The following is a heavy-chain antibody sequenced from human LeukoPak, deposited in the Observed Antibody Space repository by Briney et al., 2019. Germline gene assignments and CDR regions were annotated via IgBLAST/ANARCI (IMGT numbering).Heavy chain of an antibody. Sequence: SETLSLTCTVSGGSISSYYWSWIRQPPGKGLEWIGYIYYSGSTNYNPSLKSRVTISVDTSKNQFSLKLSSVTAADTAVYYCARARNERWLQFELAFDIWGQGTMVTVSS. V-gene: IGHV4-59*01. CDR2: IYYSGST. CDR1: GGSISSYY. D-gene: IGHD5-24*01. J-gene: IGHJ3*02. CDR3: ARARNERWLQFELAFDI.